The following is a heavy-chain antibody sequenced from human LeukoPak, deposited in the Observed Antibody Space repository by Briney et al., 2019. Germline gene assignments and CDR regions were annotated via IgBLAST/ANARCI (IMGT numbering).Heavy chain of an antibody. D-gene: IGHD3-16*02. CDR1: GGSFSGYY. CDR3: ARGPPSHDYVWGSYRYFNAFDI. J-gene: IGHJ3*02. V-gene: IGHV4-34*01. CDR2: INHSGST. Sequence: SETLSLTCAVYGGSFSGYYWSWIRQPPGKGLEWIGEINHSGSTNYNPSLKSRVTISVDTSKNQFSLKLSSVTAADTAVYYCARGPPSHDYVWGSYRYFNAFDIWGQGTMVTVSS.